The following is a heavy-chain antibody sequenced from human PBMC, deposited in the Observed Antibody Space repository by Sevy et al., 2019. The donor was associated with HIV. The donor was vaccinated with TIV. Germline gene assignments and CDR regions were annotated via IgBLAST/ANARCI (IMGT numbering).Heavy chain of an antibody. V-gene: IGHV1-2*02. Sequence: ASVKVSCKASGYTFTDYYMHWVRQAPGQGLEWMGWINPNSGGTNYAQKFQGRVIMTRDTSISTAYMELSRPRSDDTAVYYCARDRVLEEFVSRGAPAVITWFDPWGQGTLVTVSS. J-gene: IGHJ5*02. CDR3: ARDRVLEEFVSRGAPAVITWFDP. D-gene: IGHD6-13*01. CDR2: INPNSGGT. CDR1: GYTFTDYY.